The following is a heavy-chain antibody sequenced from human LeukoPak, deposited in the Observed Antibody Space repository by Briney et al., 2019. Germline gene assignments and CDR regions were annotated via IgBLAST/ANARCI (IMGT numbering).Heavy chain of an antibody. CDR3: AKYTGGNSQGVYYFDY. J-gene: IGHJ4*02. D-gene: IGHD2-21*02. V-gene: IGHV3-23*01. CDR1: EFTFSSYA. Sequence: PGGSLRLSCVASEFTFSSYAMSWVRQAPGKGLEWVSAISGSGGSTYYADSVKGRFTISRDNSKNTLYLQMNSLRAEDTAVYYCAKYTGGNSQGVYYFDYWGQGTLVTVSS. CDR2: ISGSGGST.